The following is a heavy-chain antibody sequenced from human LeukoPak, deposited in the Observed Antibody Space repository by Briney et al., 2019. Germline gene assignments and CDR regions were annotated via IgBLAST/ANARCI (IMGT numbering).Heavy chain of an antibody. CDR2: IYDSGST. Sequence: GGSLRLSCAASGFTVRTNYVGWVRQAPGKGLEWVSVIYDSGSTYYADSVKGRFTISRDISKNTLYLQMNSLRAEDTAVYYCAREKNDIVVTSYHFDYWGQGTLVTVSS. CDR3: AREKNDIVVTSYHFDY. V-gene: IGHV3-53*01. J-gene: IGHJ4*02. CDR1: GFTVRTNY. D-gene: IGHD5-12*01.